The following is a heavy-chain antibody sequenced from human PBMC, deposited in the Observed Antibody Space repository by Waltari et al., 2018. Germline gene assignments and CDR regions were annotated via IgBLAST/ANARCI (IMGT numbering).Heavy chain of an antibody. CDR2: IWYDGSNK. V-gene: IGHV3-33*01. D-gene: IGHD2-21*02. Sequence: QVQLVESGGGVVQPGRSLRLSCAASGFPFSSYGMHWVRQAPGKGLEWVAVIWYDGSNKYYADSVKGRFTISRDNSKNTLYLQMNSLRAEDTAVYYCARDNSHIVVVTAIDYWGQGTLVTVSS. J-gene: IGHJ4*02. CDR1: GFPFSSYG. CDR3: ARDNSHIVVVTAIDY.